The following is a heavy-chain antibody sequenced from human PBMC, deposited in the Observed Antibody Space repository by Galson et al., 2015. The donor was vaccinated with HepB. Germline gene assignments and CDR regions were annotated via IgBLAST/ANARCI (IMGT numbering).Heavy chain of an antibody. D-gene: IGHD6-19*01. CDR2: IIPILGIA. Sequence: SVKVSCKASGGTFSSYAISWVRQAPGQGLEWMGRIIPILGIANYAQKFQGRVTITADKSTSTAYMELSSLRSEDTAVYYCAREEAVAGTNYYYGMDVWGQGTTVTVSS. CDR3: AREEAVAGTNYYYGMDV. CDR1: GGTFSSYA. J-gene: IGHJ6*02. V-gene: IGHV1-69*04.